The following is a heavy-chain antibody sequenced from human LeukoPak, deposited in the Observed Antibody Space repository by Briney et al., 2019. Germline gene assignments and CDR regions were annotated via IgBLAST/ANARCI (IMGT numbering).Heavy chain of an antibody. V-gene: IGHV1-24*01. J-gene: IGHJ4*02. CDR2: FDPEDAET. D-gene: IGHD3-16*01. CDR1: GGTFSSYA. CDR3: ATVSFGNY. Sequence: GASVKVSCKASGGTFSSYAISWVRQAPGQGLEWMGGFDPEDAETIYAQKFQGRVTMTEDTSTDTAYMELSSLRSEDTAVYYCATVSFGNYWGQGTLVTVSS.